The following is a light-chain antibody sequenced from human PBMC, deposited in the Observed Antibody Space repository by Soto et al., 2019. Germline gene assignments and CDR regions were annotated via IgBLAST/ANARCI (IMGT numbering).Light chain of an antibody. CDR3: QQYSSWLWT. CDR1: QSVGTK. V-gene: IGKV3-15*01. Sequence: IVMTQSPATLSVSPGERANLSCRASQSVGTKLAWYQQTPGQAPRLLIYGASNRATGVPARISGSVSGTEFTLTIASLQSEDFAIYYCQQYSSWLWTFGKGTKVDI. J-gene: IGKJ1*01. CDR2: GAS.